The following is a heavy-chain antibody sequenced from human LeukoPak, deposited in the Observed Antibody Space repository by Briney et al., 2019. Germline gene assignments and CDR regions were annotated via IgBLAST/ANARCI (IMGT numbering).Heavy chain of an antibody. J-gene: IGHJ4*02. Sequence: GGSLRLSCAVSGFTFSSYAKSWVRQAPGKGLEWVSSISSSSSYIYYADSVKGRFTISRDNAKNSLYPQMNSLRAEDTGVYYCARLGSSWDYDYWGQGTLVTVSS. CDR3: ARLGSSWDYDY. CDR1: GFTFSSYA. CDR2: ISSSSSYI. D-gene: IGHD6-13*01. V-gene: IGHV3-21*01.